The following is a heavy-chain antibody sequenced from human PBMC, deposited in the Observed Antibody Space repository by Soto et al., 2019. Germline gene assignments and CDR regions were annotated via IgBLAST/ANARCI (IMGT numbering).Heavy chain of an antibody. CDR1: GYSFTSYW. Sequence: GESLKISCKGSGYSFTSYWISWVRQMPGKGLEWMGRIDPSDSYTNYSPSFQGHVTISADKSISTAYLQWSSLKASDTAMYYCASPIYDSSGYYPYYYYGMDVWGQGTTVTVSS. J-gene: IGHJ6*02. CDR3: ASPIYDSSGYYPYYYYGMDV. V-gene: IGHV5-10-1*01. CDR2: IDPSDSYT. D-gene: IGHD3-22*01.